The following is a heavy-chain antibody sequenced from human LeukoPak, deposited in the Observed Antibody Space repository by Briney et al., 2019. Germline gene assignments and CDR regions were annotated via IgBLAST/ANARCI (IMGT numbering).Heavy chain of an antibody. J-gene: IGHJ5*02. CDR1: GYTFTDYY. D-gene: IGHD6-13*01. CDR3: ARDVWTVATSGGGGFDP. CDR2: INPNSGVT. Sequence: ASVKVSCKPSGYTFTDYYIHWVRQAPGQGLEWMGWINPNSGVTKDAQKFQGRVIMTRDTSSNTAYMDLSSLTSDDTAVYFCARDVWTVATSGGGGFDPWGQGTLVTVSS. V-gene: IGHV1-2*02.